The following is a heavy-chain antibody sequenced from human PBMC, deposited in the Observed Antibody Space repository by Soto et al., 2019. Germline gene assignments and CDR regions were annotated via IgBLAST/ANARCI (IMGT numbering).Heavy chain of an antibody. CDR3: ARVPREIILVGMDV. Sequence: QVQLVQSGAEVKKPGASVKVSCKASGYTFTSYGISWVRQAPGQGLEWMGWISGKTAKTNYAQNLQGRVTITTDTSTSTDYMELKSLRSDDTAVYYCARVPREIILVGMDVWGQGTTVTVSS. CDR1: GYTFTSYG. CDR2: ISGKTAKT. D-gene: IGHD2-2*01. J-gene: IGHJ6*02. V-gene: IGHV1-18*04.